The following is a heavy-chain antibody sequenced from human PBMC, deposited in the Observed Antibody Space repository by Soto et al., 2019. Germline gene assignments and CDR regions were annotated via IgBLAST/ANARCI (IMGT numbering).Heavy chain of an antibody. J-gene: IGHJ4*02. CDR3: AKITEGY. V-gene: IGHV3-23*01. CDR2: IRSSGGGT. CDR1: GFNFSTNA. D-gene: IGHD1-20*01. Sequence: EVVLLESGGGLVQPGGSLRLSCTASGFNFSTNAVSWVRQAPGKGLEWVSTIRSSGGGTYYADSVRGRFTISRDNSKNTLFLQMNSLRAEDTAIYYCAKITEGYWGQGTLVTVSS.